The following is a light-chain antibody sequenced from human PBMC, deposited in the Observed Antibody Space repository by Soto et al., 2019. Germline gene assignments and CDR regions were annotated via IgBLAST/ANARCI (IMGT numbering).Light chain of an antibody. CDR2: WAS. Sequence: DIVMTQSPDSLAVSLGERATINCKSSQSVLYSSNNKNYLAWYQQKPGQPPKLLIYWASTRESGVPDRFSGSGSGTDFTLSISSLQAEDVADYYCHQYYSTPQITFGQGTRLEIK. CDR3: HQYYSTPQIT. J-gene: IGKJ5*01. CDR1: QSVLYSSNNKNY. V-gene: IGKV4-1*01.